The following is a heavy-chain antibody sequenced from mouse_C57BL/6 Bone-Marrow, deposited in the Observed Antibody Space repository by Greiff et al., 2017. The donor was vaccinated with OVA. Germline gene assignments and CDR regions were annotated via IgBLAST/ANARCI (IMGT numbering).Heavy chain of an antibody. CDR1: GYAFSSSW. V-gene: IGHV1-82*01. CDR2: IYPGDGDT. D-gene: IGHD2-4*01. CDR3: ARDDYDGRPYFDY. J-gene: IGHJ2*01. Sequence: ESGPELVKPGASVKISCKASGYAFSSSWMNWVKQRPGKGLEWIGRIYPGDGDTNYNGKFKGKATLTAHKSSSTAYMQLSSLTSEDSAVYFGARDDYDGRPYFDYWGQGTTLTVSS.